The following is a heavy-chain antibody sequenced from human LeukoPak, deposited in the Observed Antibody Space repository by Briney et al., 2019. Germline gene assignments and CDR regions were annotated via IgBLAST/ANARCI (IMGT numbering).Heavy chain of an antibody. CDR3: ARRQYSSSPVDP. J-gene: IGHJ5*02. CDR2: INHSGST. V-gene: IGHV4-34*01. D-gene: IGHD6-6*01. CDR1: GGSFSGYY. Sequence: SETLSLTCAVYGGSFSGYYWSWIRQPPGKGLEWIGEINHSGSTNYNPSLKSRVTISVDTSKNQFSLKLSSVTAADTAVYYCARRQYSSSPVDPWGPGTLVTVSS.